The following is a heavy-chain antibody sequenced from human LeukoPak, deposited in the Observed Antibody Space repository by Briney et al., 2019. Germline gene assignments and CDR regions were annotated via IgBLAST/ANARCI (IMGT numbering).Heavy chain of an antibody. J-gene: IGHJ4*02. CDR3: AKDPRNYYDGSGYSRFDY. CDR2: ISGGGEFT. D-gene: IGHD3-22*01. CDR1: GFFFRSYG. V-gene: IGHV3-23*01. Sequence: PGGSLRLSCAASGFFFRSYGMSWVRQAPGKGLEWVAAISGGGEFTDYAASVRGRFSISRDNSMNTLHLQMNRLRAEDTGVYYCAKDPRNYYDGSGYSRFDYWGQGTQVTVSS.